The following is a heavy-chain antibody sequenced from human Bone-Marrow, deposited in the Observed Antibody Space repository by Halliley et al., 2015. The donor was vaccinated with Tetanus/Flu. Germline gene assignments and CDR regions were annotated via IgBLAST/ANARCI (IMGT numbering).Heavy chain of an antibody. V-gene: IGHV3-33*01. CDR3: ARGGSGGGERNDY. Sequence: SGFTFSSYGMHWVRQAPGKGLEWVAAIWYDGSNKNYVDSVKGRFTISRDNSKKILYLQMNSLTDEDTAVYYCARGGSGGGERNDYWGQGTLVTVSS. D-gene: IGHD3-16*01. CDR1: GFTFSSYG. J-gene: IGHJ4*02. CDR2: IWYDGSNK.